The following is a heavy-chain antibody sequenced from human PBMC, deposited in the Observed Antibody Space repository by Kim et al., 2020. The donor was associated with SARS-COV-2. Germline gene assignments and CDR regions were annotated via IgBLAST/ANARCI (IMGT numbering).Heavy chain of an antibody. CDR2: IVVGSGNT. V-gene: IGHV1-58*02. J-gene: IGHJ2*01. Sequence: SVKVSCKASGFTFTSSAMQWVRQARGQRLEWIGWIVVGSGNTNYAQKFQERVTITRDMSTSTAYMELSSLRSEDTAVYYCAADLTSDGLTTDWYFDLWGRGTLVTVSS. CDR1: GFTFTSSA. D-gene: IGHD4-17*01. CDR3: AADLTSDGLTTDWYFDL.